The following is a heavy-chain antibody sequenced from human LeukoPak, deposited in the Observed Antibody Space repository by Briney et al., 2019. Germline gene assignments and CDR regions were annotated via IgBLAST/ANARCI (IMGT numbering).Heavy chain of an antibody. CDR2: IYASGSA. Sequence: PSETLSLTCAVSGGSVSGHYWDWIRQPPGKGLEWIGYIYASGSANYHPSLKSRVTISLDTSENHVSLRLTSVTAEDTAVYYYAREAPGGSGWTYFDYWGQGSLVTVSS. J-gene: IGHJ4*02. CDR3: AREAPGGSGWTYFDY. CDR1: GGSVSGHY. V-gene: IGHV4-59*02. D-gene: IGHD6-19*01.